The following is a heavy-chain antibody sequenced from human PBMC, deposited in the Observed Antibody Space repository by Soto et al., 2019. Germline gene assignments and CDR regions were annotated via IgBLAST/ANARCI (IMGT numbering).Heavy chain of an antibody. Sequence: SVKVSCKASGGTFSSYAISWVRQAPGQGLEWMGGIIPIFGTANYAQKFQGRVTITADESTSTAYMELSSLRSEDTAVYYCARDLELRFLERAGDYGMGVWGQGTTVTVSS. CDR2: IIPIFGTA. CDR3: ARDLELRFLERAGDYGMGV. V-gene: IGHV1-69*13. J-gene: IGHJ6*02. D-gene: IGHD3-3*01. CDR1: GGTFSSYA.